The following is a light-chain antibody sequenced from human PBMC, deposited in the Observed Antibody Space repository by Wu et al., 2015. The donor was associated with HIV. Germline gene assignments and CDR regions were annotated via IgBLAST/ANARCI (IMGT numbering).Light chain of an antibody. CDR2: AAS. CDR1: QGIGSY. CDR3: QQSATSPWT. V-gene: IGKV1-9*01. Sequence: IQLTQSPSSLSASVGDRVTITCRASQGIGSYLAWYQQKPGKAPKLLIYAASTLQSGVPSRFSGSGSGTDFTLIISRLEPADFAVYYCQQSATSPWTFGQGTKVDIK. J-gene: IGKJ1*01.